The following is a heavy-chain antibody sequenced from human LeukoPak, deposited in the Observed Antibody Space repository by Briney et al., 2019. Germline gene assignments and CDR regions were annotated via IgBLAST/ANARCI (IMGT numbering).Heavy chain of an antibody. CDR2: FDPEDGET. J-gene: IGHJ4*02. Sequence: ASVKVSCKVSGYTLTELSMHWVRQAPGKGLERMGGFDPEDGETIYAQKFQGRVTMTEDTSTDTAYMELSSLRSEDTAVYYCATDLPSMVRGAIGYWGQGTLVTVSS. V-gene: IGHV1-24*01. CDR3: ATDLPSMVRGAIGY. D-gene: IGHD3-10*01. CDR1: GYTLTELS.